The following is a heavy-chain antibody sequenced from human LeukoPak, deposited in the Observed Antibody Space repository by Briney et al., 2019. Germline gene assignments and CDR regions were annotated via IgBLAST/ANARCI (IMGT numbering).Heavy chain of an antibody. CDR1: GYTFTSYD. D-gene: IGHD3-10*01. Sequence: GASVKVSCKASGYTFTSYDISWVRQATGQGLEWMGWMNPNSGNTGYAQKFQGRVTITRNTSISTAYMELSSLRSEDTAVYYCARGDGTMVRGVIRGWFDPWGQGALVTVSS. CDR3: ARGDGTMVRGVIRGWFDP. CDR2: MNPNSGNT. V-gene: IGHV1-8*03. J-gene: IGHJ5*02.